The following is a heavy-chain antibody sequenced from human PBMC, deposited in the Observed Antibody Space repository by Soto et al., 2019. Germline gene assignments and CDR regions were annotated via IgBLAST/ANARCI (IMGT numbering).Heavy chain of an antibody. CDR2: IYHSGST. Sequence: QVQLQESGPGLVKPSGTLSLTCAVSGGSISSSNWWSWVRQPPGKGLEWIGEIYHSGSTNYNPSLKSRVTISVGKAKNQFSLKLSSVTAADTAVYYCARHAPRYDSSGYYYVGFDYWGPGTLVTVSS. CDR3: ARHAPRYDSSGYYYVGFDY. D-gene: IGHD3-22*01. V-gene: IGHV4-4*02. J-gene: IGHJ4*02. CDR1: GGSISSSNW.